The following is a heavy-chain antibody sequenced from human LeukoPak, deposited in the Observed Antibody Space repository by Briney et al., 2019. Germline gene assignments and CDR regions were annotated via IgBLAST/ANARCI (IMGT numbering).Heavy chain of an antibody. CDR2: IRSDGNNK. Sequence: PGVSLRLSCAASGSTFSSYGMHWVRQAPGKGLEWVAFIRSDGNNKYSADSVKGRFTISRDNSKNTMYLQINSLRAEDTAVYYCAKDQAHNSGWSAALDYWGQGTLVTVSS. CDR1: GSTFSSYG. V-gene: IGHV3-30*02. CDR3: AKDQAHNSGWSAALDY. D-gene: IGHD6-19*01. J-gene: IGHJ4*02.